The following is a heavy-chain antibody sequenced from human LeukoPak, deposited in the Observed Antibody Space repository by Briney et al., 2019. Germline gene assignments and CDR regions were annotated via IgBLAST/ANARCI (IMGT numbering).Heavy chain of an antibody. CDR1: GFTFSSYW. J-gene: IGHJ4*02. CDR3: AREGAVAGTDY. CDR2: INSDGSST. Sequence: GGSLRLSCAASGFTFSSYWMHWVRQAPGKGLVWVSRINSDGSSTSYADPVKGRFTISRDNAKNTLYLQMNSLRAEDTAVYYCAREGAVAGTDYWGQGTLVTVSS. V-gene: IGHV3-74*01. D-gene: IGHD6-19*01.